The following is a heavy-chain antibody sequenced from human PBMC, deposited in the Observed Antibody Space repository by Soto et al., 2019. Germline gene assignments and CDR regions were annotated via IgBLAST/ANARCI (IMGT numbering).Heavy chain of an antibody. Sequence: QVQLVESGGGVVQPGRSPRLSCAASGFTCSSYGMHWVRQAPGKGLEWVAVISYDGSNKYYADSVKGRFTISRDNSKNTLYLHMNSLRAEDTAVYYCAKGYSGYDWFYYYMDVWGKGTTVSVSS. CDR2: ISYDGSNK. J-gene: IGHJ6*03. V-gene: IGHV3-30*18. CDR1: GFTCSSYG. D-gene: IGHD5-12*01. CDR3: AKGYSGYDWFYYYMDV.